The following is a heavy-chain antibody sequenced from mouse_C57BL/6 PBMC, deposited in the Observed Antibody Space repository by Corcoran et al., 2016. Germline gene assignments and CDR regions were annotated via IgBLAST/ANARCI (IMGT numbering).Heavy chain of an antibody. Sequence: QVQLQQSGAELVKPGASVKISCKASGYAFSSYWMNWVKQRPGKGLEWIGQIYPGDGDTNYNGKFKGKATLTADKSSSTAYMQLSSLTSEDSAVYFCARGGDSSGSYAMDYWGQGTSVTVSS. D-gene: IGHD3-2*02. CDR1: GYAFSSYW. CDR2: IYPGDGDT. CDR3: ARGGDSSGSYAMDY. V-gene: IGHV1-80*01. J-gene: IGHJ4*01.